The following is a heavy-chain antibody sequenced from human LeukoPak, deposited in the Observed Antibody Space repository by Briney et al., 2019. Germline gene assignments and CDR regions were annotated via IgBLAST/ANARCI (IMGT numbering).Heavy chain of an antibody. V-gene: IGHV1-69*13. J-gene: IGHJ6*03. Sequence: SVKVSCKAFGGTFSSYAISLVRQAPGQGLEWMGRIIPIFGTANYAQKFQGRVTITADESTSTAYMELSSLRSEDTAVYYCARGYCSSTSCPNHYYYYYMDVWGKGTTVTVSS. CDR1: GGTFSSYA. CDR3: ARGYCSSTSCPNHYYYYYMDV. D-gene: IGHD2-2*01. CDR2: IIPIFGTA.